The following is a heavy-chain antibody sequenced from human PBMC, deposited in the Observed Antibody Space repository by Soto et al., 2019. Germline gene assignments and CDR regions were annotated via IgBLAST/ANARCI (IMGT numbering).Heavy chain of an antibody. CDR1: GAPLTSYAW. D-gene: IGHD2-21*02. CDR3: ATRLPVKPY. Sequence: SETLSLTCAVSGAPLTSYAWWTWVRQPPGKGLEWMGEIFHSGSTNYNPSLKGRLTISLDMSRNQFSLRLNSLTAADTAVYFCATRLPVKPYWGQGILVTVSS. J-gene: IGHJ4*02. CDR2: IFHSGST. V-gene: IGHV4-4*02.